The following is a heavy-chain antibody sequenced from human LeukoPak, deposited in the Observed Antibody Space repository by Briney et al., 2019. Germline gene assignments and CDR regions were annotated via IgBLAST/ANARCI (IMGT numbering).Heavy chain of an antibody. D-gene: IGHD4-17*01. Sequence: SETLSLTCTVSGGSISSYYWSWIRQPPGKGLEWIGYIYYSGSTNYNPSLKSRVTISVDTSKNQFSLKLSSETAADTAVYYCASSTVTTFWFDPWGQGTLVTVSS. CDR1: GGSISSYY. CDR2: IYYSGST. CDR3: ASSTVTTFWFDP. J-gene: IGHJ5*02. V-gene: IGHV4-59*01.